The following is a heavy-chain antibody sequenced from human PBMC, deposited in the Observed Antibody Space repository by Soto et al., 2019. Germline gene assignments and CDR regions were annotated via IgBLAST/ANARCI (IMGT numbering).Heavy chain of an antibody. CDR3: AKRQSGNFGPFDS. D-gene: IGHD2-21*02. J-gene: IGHJ4*02. CDR1: GFSISSDA. V-gene: IGHV3-23*01. CDR2: ISGSGANT. Sequence: GGSLRLSCAASGFSISSDAMSWVRQAPGKGLEWVSGISGSGANTNYADSVKGRFAISIDNSKNTLYLQMSSQRAEDTAVYYCAKRQSGNFGPFDSWGQGTLVTVSS.